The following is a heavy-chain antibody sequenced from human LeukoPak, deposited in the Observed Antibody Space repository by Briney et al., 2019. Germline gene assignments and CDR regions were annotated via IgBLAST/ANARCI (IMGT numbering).Heavy chain of an antibody. J-gene: IGHJ4*02. CDR1: GFTFTDFW. V-gene: IGHV3-7*01. CDR2: IKQDGSGK. Sequence: GGSLRLSCVASGFTFTDFWMSWVRQAPGKGLEWVANIKQDGSGKYYVDSVKGRFTISRDNAKNSVYLQMDSLRDEDTAVYYCARSFHGYWGQGTLVTVSS. CDR3: ARSFHGY.